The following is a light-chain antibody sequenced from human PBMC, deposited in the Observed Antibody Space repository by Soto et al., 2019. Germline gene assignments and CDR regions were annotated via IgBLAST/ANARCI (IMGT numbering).Light chain of an antibody. V-gene: IGLV2-8*01. CDR3: CSFGGTLSTGNKIVV. CDR2: EVS. Sequence: QSALTQPPSASGSPGQSVTISCTGTSSDVGSSNFVSWYQLHPGKAPKLVIYEVSKRPSGVPDRFSGSKSGNTASLTVSGLQADDEAEYYCCSFGGTLSTGNKIVVFGGGTKLTVL. J-gene: IGLJ2*01. CDR1: SSDVGSSNF.